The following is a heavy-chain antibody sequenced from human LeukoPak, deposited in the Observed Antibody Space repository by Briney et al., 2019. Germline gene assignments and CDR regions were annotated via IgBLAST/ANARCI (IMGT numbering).Heavy chain of an antibody. CDR1: GFTFSSYS. J-gene: IGHJ2*01. D-gene: IGHD3-3*01. CDR2: ISSSSSYI. Sequence: TGGSLRLSCAASGFTFSSYSMNWVRQAPGKGLEWVSSISSSSSYIYYADSVKGRFTISRDNAKNSLYLQMNSLRAEDTAVYYCARGGSYYDFWSGYFSGDWYFDLWGRGTLVTVSS. V-gene: IGHV3-21*01. CDR3: ARGGSYYDFWSGYFSGDWYFDL.